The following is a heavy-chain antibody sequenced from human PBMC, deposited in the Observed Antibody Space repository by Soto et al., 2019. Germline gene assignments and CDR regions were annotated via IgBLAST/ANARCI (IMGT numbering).Heavy chain of an antibody. Sequence: PSETLSLTCAVYGGSFSGYYWSWIRQPPGKGLEWIGEINHSGSTNYNPSLKSRVTISVDTSKNQFSLKLSSVTAADTAVYYCARWAPPAYSYGQKPTYYYYGMDVWGQGTTVTVSS. J-gene: IGHJ6*02. D-gene: IGHD5-18*01. CDR2: INHSGST. CDR1: GGSFSGYY. V-gene: IGHV4-34*01. CDR3: ARWAPPAYSYGQKPTYYYYGMDV.